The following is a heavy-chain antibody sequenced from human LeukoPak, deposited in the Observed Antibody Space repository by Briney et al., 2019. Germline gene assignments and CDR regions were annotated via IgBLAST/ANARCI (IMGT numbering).Heavy chain of an antibody. Sequence: GGCLRPSCAASGFTFSSYGIHWVRQDPGKGLEWVAFIRYDGSNKYYADSVKGRFTISRDNSKNTLYLQMNSLRAEDTAVYYCAKEDSSGYYPTYFDYWGQGTLVTVSS. D-gene: IGHD3-22*01. J-gene: IGHJ4*02. CDR3: AKEDSSGYYPTYFDY. CDR1: GFTFSSYG. CDR2: IRYDGSNK. V-gene: IGHV3-30*02.